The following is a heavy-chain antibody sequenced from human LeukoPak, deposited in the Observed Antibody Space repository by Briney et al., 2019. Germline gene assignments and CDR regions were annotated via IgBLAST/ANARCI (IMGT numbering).Heavy chain of an antibody. CDR1: RYSISSGYY. D-gene: IGHD3-16*01. Sequence: SETLSLTCAVSRYSISSGYYWCWSRPPPGEGLEWIGSIYHSGSTYYNPSLRSRVTVSVDTSKNQLSLRVSSVTAADTAVYYCARLTSKGWGIDYWGQGILVTVSS. CDR2: IYHSGST. CDR3: ARLTSKGWGIDY. V-gene: IGHV4-38-2*01. J-gene: IGHJ4*02.